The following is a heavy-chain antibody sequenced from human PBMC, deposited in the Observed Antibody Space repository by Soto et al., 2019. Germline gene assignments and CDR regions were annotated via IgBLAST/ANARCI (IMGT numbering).Heavy chain of an antibody. CDR2: VDNEGIYT. V-gene: IGHV3-74*01. CDR3: GSVFEY. Sequence: GGSLILSCSSAGFTCTTYWMHWVRQAPEKGLVWVARVDNEGIYTSYADSVKGRFTISRDNAKNTLYLQMNDLRVEGTAVYYCGSVFEYWGQGSLVTVSS. CDR1: GFTCTTYW. J-gene: IGHJ4*02.